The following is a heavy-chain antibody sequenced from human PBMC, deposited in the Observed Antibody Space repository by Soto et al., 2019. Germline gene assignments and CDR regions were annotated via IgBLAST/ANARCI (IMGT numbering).Heavy chain of an antibody. CDR3: ARGYSNSGAAY. D-gene: IGHD4-4*01. CDR1: GFTFFTYG. CDR2: IWYDGSNK. J-gene: IGHJ4*02. V-gene: IGHV3-33*01. Sequence: QVQLVESGGGVVQPGRSLRLSCAASGFTFFTYGMHWVRQAPGKGLEWVAVIWYDGSNKYYADSVKGRFTISRDNSKNTLYLQMNSLRAEDTAVYYCARGYSNSGAAYWGQGTLVTVSS.